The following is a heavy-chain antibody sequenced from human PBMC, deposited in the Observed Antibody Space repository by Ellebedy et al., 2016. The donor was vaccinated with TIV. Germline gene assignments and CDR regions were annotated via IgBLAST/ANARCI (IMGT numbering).Heavy chain of an antibody. CDR2: INHSGST. D-gene: IGHD6-19*01. CDR1: GGSLSGYY. V-gene: IGHV4-34*01. Sequence: MPSETLSLTCPVYGGSLSGYYWSWIRQPPGKGLEWIGEINHSGSTNYNPSLKSRVTISVDTSKNQFSLKLSSVTAADTAVYYCARHPREGQWLVRWYFDLWGRGTLVTVSS. CDR3: ARHPREGQWLVRWYFDL. J-gene: IGHJ2*01.